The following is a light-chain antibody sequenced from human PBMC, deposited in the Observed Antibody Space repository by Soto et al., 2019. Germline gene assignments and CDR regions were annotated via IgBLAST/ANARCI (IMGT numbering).Light chain of an antibody. J-gene: IGLJ1*01. Sequence: QPVLTQPPSGSAAPGQKVTISCSGSSSNLGGNSVSWYQQLPGTAPKLLIDDDNKRPSGIPDRFAGSKSGTSATLGITGFQTGDEADYYCGSWDSSLSAYVFGTGTKVTVL. CDR1: SSNLGGNS. CDR3: GSWDSSLSAYV. CDR2: DDN. V-gene: IGLV1-51*01.